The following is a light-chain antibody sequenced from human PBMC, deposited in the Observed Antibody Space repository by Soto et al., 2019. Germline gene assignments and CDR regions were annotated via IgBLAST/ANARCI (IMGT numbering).Light chain of an antibody. CDR3: ATWDGSLPGEV. J-gene: IGLJ2*01. Sequence: QSALTQPASVSGSPGQSITISCTGTGSDIGAYNYVSWYQQHPGKAPKLLIYDNNKRPSGIPDRFSGSKSGTSGTLDITGLQTGDEADYYCATWDGSLPGEVFGGGTKLTVL. V-gene: IGLV1-51*01. CDR2: DNN. CDR1: GSDIGAYNY.